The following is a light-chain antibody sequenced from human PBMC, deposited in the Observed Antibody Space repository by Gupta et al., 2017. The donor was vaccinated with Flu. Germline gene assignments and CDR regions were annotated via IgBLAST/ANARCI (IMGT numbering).Light chain of an antibody. V-gene: IGKV3-20*01. Sequence: EKGSRSDRAGHTISRRILACYQQKPGQAPRLLIYGASSRATGITDRVSGSGCGTEFTLTISRLEPEDFAVYYCQQYSSSPRTFGQGTKVEVK. CDR3: QQYSSSPRT. J-gene: IGKJ1*01. CDR2: GAS. CDR1: HTISRRI.